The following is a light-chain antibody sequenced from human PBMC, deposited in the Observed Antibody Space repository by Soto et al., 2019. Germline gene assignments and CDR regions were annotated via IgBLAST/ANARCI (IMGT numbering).Light chain of an antibody. CDR1: QGISTN. CDR3: QHLNGYPRT. J-gene: IGKJ1*01. Sequence: DIQLTQSPSFLSASVGDRVTITCRASQGISTNLAWYQQESGKAPKLLIYAASTLQSGVPSRFGGSGSGTEFTLTISNLQPEDFATYYCQHLNGYPRTFGQGTKVEIK. V-gene: IGKV1-9*01. CDR2: AAS.